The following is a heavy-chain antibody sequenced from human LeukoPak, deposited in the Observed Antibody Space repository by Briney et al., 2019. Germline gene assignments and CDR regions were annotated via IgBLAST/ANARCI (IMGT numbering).Heavy chain of an antibody. V-gene: IGHV3-73*01. Sequence: PGGSLRLSCAASGFTFSGSAMHWVRQAPGKGLEWVGRIRSEGNSYAKAYAARVKGRFTISRDDSKNTAHLQMNSLKTEDTAVYYCTRHPPYDSSGYYYGYFDYWGQGTLVTVSS. D-gene: IGHD3-22*01. CDR2: IRSEGNSYAK. CDR3: TRHPPYDSSGYYYGYFDY. CDR1: GFTFSGSA. J-gene: IGHJ4*02.